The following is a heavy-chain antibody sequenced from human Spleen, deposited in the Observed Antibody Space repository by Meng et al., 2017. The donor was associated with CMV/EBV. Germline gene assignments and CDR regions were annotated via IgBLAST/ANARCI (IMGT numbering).Heavy chain of an antibody. J-gene: IGHJ2*01. CDR1: CGSISSGGYY. D-gene: IGHD2-8*02. Sequence: CTVSCGSISSGGYYWSWIRQHPGKGLEWIGYIYYSGSTYYNPSLKSRVTISVDTSKNQFSLKLSSVTAADTAVYYCARERTGGVFDLWGRGTLVTVSS. CDR3: ARERTGGVFDL. CDR2: IYYSGST. V-gene: IGHV4-31*03.